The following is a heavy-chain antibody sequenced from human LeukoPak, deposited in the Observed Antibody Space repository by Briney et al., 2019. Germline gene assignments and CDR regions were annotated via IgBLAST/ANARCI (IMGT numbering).Heavy chain of an antibody. CDR3: ARDRRYCSSTSCYDEGYFDY. J-gene: IGHJ4*02. Sequence: GGSLRLSCAASGFTFSSYSMNWVRQAPGKGLEWVSSISSSSSYIYYADSVKGRFTISRDNAKNSLYLQMNSLRAEDTAVYYCARDRRYCSSTSCYDEGYFDYWGQGTLVTVSS. V-gene: IGHV3-21*01. CDR2: ISSSSSYI. D-gene: IGHD2-2*01. CDR1: GFTFSSYS.